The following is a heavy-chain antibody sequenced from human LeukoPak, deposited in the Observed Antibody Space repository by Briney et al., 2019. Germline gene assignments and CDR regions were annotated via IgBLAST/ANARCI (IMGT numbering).Heavy chain of an antibody. J-gene: IGHJ6*03. CDR3: ARHKDYYYSYMDV. V-gene: IGHV4-39*01. Sequence: SETLSLTCSVSGDSISTSSYYWGWIRQPPGKGLEWIGTIYYSGSTYYNPSLTSRVTIPVDTSKNQFSLKLSSVTAADTAVYYCARHKDYYYSYMDVWGKGTTVTISS. CDR1: GDSISTSSYY. CDR2: IYYSGST.